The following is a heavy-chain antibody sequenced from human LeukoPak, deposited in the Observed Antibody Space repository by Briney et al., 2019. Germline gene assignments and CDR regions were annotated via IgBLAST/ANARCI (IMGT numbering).Heavy chain of an antibody. J-gene: IGHJ4*02. CDR3: ARAGLRRAVVTAFDY. D-gene: IGHD2-21*02. V-gene: IGHV1-18*01. Sequence: ASVKVSCKASGYIFTSYGISWVRQAPGQGLEWMGWINTYNGNTKYAQKVQGRVTMTTDTSTSTAYMEVRSLRSDDTAVYYCARAGLRRAVVTAFDYWGQGTLVTVSS. CDR2: INTYNGNT. CDR1: GYIFTSYG.